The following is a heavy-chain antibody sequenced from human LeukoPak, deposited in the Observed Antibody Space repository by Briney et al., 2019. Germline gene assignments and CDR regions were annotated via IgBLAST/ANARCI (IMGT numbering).Heavy chain of an antibody. J-gene: IGHJ4*02. CDR1: GYTFTGYY. Sequence: ASVKVSCKASGYTFTGYYMHWVRQAPGQGLEWMGRINPNRGGTNYAQKFQGRVTMTRDTSISTAYMELGRLRSDDTAVYYCARVNNYYDSSGYLYYFDNWGQGTLVTVSS. CDR2: INPNRGGT. CDR3: ARVNNYYDSSGYLYYFDN. D-gene: IGHD3-22*01. V-gene: IGHV1-2*06.